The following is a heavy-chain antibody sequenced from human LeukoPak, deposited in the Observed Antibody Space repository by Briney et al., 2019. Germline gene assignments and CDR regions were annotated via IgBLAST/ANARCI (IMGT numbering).Heavy chain of an antibody. J-gene: IGHJ3*01. CDR2: IYHSGST. CDR3: ARVFGDYYGSGSKV. V-gene: IGHV4-38-2*02. CDR1: GYSISSGYY. Sequence: SETLSLTCTVSGYSISSGYYWGWIRQPPGKGLEWIGSIYHSGSTYYNPSLKSRVTMSVDTSKNQFSLKLSSVTAADTAVYYCARVFGDYYGSGSKVWGQGTMVTVSS. D-gene: IGHD3-10*01.